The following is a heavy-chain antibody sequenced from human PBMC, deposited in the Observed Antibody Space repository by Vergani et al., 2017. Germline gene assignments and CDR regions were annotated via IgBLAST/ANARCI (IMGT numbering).Heavy chain of an antibody. D-gene: IGHD2-15*01. CDR2: IYHSGST. J-gene: IGHJ4*02. CDR3: ARDYGVRFIGGCSGGSCTYFDY. V-gene: IGHV4-38-2*02. CDR1: GYSISSGYY. Sequence: QVQLQESGPGLVKPSETLSLTCTVSGYSISSGYYWGWIRQPPGKGLEWIGSIYHSGSTYYNPSLKSRVTISVDTSKNQFSLKLSSVTAADTAVYYCARDYGVRFIGGCSGGSCTYFDYWGQGTLVTVSS.